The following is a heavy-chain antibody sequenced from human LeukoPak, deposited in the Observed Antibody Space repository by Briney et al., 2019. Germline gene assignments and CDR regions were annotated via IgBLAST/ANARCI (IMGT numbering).Heavy chain of an antibody. CDR1: GGSISSYY. CDR3: ARLSRSGWYYYYMDV. V-gene: IGHV4-4*07. J-gene: IGHJ6*03. Sequence: SETLSLTCTVSGGSISSYYWSWIRQPAGKGLEWIGRIYTSGSTNYNPSLKSRVTMSVDTSKNQFSLKLSSVTAADTAVYYCARLSRSGWYYYYMDVWGKGTTVTISS. CDR2: IYTSGST. D-gene: IGHD6-19*01.